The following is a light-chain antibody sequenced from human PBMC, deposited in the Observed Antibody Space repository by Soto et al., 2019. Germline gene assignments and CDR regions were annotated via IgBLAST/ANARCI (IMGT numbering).Light chain of an antibody. Sequence: QSVLTQPASVSGSPGQSITISCTGTSSGVGSYNLVSWYQQHPGKAPKLMIYEGSTRPSGVSNRFSGSKSGNTASLTISGLQAEDEADYYCCSYARSSTFWVFGGGTQLTVL. CDR1: SSGVGSYNL. CDR2: EGS. J-gene: IGLJ3*02. CDR3: CSYARSSTFWV. V-gene: IGLV2-23*03.